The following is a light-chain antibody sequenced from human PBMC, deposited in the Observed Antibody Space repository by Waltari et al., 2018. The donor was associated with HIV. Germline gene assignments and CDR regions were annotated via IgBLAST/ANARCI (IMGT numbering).Light chain of an antibody. CDR1: TSNIGTNV. Sequence: QSVLAQPPSVSGTPGQRVTISCYGTTSNIGTNVVNWYQQVPGTAPKLLISSNNQRPSGVPDRFSGFKSGTSASLAINGLQSEDEADYYCATWDDTPTGHVLFGGGTKVTVL. J-gene: IGLJ2*01. V-gene: IGLV1-44*01. CDR2: SNN. CDR3: ATWDDTPTGHVL.